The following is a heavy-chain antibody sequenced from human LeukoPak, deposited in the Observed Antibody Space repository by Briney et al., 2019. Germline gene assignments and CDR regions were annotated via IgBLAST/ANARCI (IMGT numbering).Heavy chain of an antibody. D-gene: IGHD3-10*01. CDR3: ARDRGPNTFDH. CDR2: MKQDGSEE. Sequence: GGSLRLSCAASGFAFRNYWLGWVCQAPGRGLEWVANMKQDGSEEYYVESVRGRFTISRDNAKNSLYLQMNSLRVEDTGVYYCARDRGPNTFDHWGQGTLVTVSS. CDR1: GFAFRNYW. V-gene: IGHV3-7*01. J-gene: IGHJ4*02.